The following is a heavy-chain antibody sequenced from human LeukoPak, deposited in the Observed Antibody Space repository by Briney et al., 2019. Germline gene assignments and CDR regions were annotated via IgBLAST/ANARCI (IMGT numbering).Heavy chain of an antibody. V-gene: IGHV3-48*01. D-gene: IGHD4-17*01. CDR1: GFTFSTYS. CDR2: ISSSGITI. Sequence: GGSLRLSCAASGFTFSTYSMNWVRQAPGKGLEWVSYISSSGITIYYADSVRGRFTISRDNAKNSLYLQMNSLRAEDTAVYYCARHDYGDYVDYWGQGTLVTVSS. CDR3: ARHDYGDYVDY. J-gene: IGHJ4*02.